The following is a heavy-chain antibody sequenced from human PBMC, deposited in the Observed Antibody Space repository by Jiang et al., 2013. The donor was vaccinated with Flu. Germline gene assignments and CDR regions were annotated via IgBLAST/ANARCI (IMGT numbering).Heavy chain of an antibody. V-gene: IGHV3-7*01. CDR3: AVRFGEPNG. J-gene: IGHJ4*02. D-gene: IGHD3-10*01. CDR2: INQNGGEI. CDR1: GFTFSSYW. Sequence: VQLLESGGGLVQPGGSLRLSCAASGFTFSSYWMHWVRQAPGKGLEWVANINQNGGEIYYVDSVKGRFTISRDNAKNSVYLQMNSLRAEDTALYYCAVRFGEPNGWGQGTLVTVSS.